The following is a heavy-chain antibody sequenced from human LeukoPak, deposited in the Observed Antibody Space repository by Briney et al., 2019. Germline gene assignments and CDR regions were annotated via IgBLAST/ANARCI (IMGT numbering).Heavy chain of an antibody. V-gene: IGHV3-30*02. CDR2: IRYDGSNK. Sequence: GGSLRLSCAASGFTFSSYGMHWVRQAPGKGLEWVAFIRYDGSNKYYADSVKGRFTISRDNSKNTLYLQMNSLRAEDTAVYYCAKGEYFDWLLSPFDYWGQGTLVTVSS. CDR1: GFTFSSYG. J-gene: IGHJ4*02. D-gene: IGHD3-9*01. CDR3: AKGEYFDWLLSPFDY.